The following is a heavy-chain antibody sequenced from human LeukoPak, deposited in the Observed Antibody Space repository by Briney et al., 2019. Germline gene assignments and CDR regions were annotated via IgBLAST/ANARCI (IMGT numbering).Heavy chain of an antibody. CDR2: ISAYNGNT. Sequence: GASVKVSCKASGYTFTSYGISWVRQAPGRGLEWMGWISAYNGNTNYAQKLQGRVTMTTDTSTSTAYMELRSLRSDDTAVYYCARDPGRPVVVPAAKFDPWGQGTLVTVSS. CDR3: ARDPGRPVVVPAAKFDP. CDR1: GYTFTSYG. J-gene: IGHJ5*02. V-gene: IGHV1-18*01. D-gene: IGHD2-2*01.